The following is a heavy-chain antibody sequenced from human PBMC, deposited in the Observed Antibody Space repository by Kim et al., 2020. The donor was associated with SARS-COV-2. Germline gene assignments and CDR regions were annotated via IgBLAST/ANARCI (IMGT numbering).Heavy chain of an antibody. CDR3: ARHFPPSSGDYPYYFDY. D-gene: IGHD4-17*01. V-gene: IGHV4-39*01. J-gene: IGHJ4*02. CDR1: GGSVSSSTYC. Sequence: SETLSLTCTVSGGSVSSSTYCWGWIRQPPGKGLEWIGSIYYSGSTYYNPSLKSRVTISVDTSKNQFSLKLSSVTAADTAVYYCARHFPPSSGDYPYYFDYWGQGTLVTVSS. CDR2: IYYSGST.